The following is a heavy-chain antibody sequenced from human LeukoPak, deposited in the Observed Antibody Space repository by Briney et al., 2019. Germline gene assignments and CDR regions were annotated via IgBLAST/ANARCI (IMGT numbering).Heavy chain of an antibody. CDR2: IKQDGSEK. Sequence: GGSLRLSCAASGFTFGSYWMSWVRQAPGKGLEWVANIKQDGSEKYYVDSVKGRFTISRDNAENSLYLQMNSLRAEDTAVYYCARSDFWSGYYNDYWGQGTLVTVSS. J-gene: IGHJ4*02. CDR1: GFTFGSYW. CDR3: ARSDFWSGYYNDY. D-gene: IGHD3-3*01. V-gene: IGHV3-7*03.